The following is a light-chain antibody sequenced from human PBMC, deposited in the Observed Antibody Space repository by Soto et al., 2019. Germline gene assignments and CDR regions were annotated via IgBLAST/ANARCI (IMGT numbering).Light chain of an antibody. V-gene: IGLV4-69*01. J-gene: IGLJ2*01. CDR3: QTGGTGIVV. Sequence: QLVLTQSPSASASLGASVKLTCTLSSGHSSDAIAWHQQQPEKGPRFLMNLNSDGSHTKGDGIPDRFSGSSSGAERYLTSSSLQSEDEADYYCQTGGTGIVVFGGGTKLTVL. CDR2: LNSDGSH. CDR1: SGHSSDA.